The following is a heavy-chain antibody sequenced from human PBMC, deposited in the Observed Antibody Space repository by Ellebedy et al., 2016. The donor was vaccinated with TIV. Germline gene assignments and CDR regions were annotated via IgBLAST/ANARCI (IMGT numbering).Heavy chain of an antibody. J-gene: IGHJ5*01. CDR3: ARNPPTYNWVDS. CDR2: IYYSGNT. Sequence: PSETLSLTCTVSGGSISRSSYYWGWFRQPPGKGLGWIGNIYYSGNTDYNPSLKSRVTISVDTSKNQFSLRLRSVTAADTAVYYCARNPPTYNWVDSWGQGTLVTVSS. CDR1: GGSISRSSYY. V-gene: IGHV4-39*01.